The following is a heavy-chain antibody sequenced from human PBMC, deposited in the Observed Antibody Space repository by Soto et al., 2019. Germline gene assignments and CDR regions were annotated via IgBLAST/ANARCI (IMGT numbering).Heavy chain of an antibody. J-gene: IGHJ3*02. Sequence: SETLSLTCTVSGGSTSSYFWSWIRQPPGKGLEWIGYIYYSGGTNYNPSLKSRVTISVDTSKNQFSLKLSSVTAADTAGYYCARIYGDYAAFDIWGQGTMVTVSS. D-gene: IGHD4-17*01. CDR2: IYYSGGT. CDR1: GGSTSSYF. V-gene: IGHV4-59*08. CDR3: ARIYGDYAAFDI.